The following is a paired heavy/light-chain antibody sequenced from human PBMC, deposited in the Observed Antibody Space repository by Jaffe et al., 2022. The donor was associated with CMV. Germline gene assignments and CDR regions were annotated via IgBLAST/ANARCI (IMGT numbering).Heavy chain of an antibody. D-gene: IGHD6-13*01. V-gene: IGHV3-11*01. CDR1: GFTFSDYY. Sequence: QVQLVESGGGLVKPGGSLRLSCAASGFTFSDYYMSWIRQAPGKGLEWVSYIGTRNSVTYYSDSLQGRFTISRDNARNSLFLQMDSLRAEDTAVYYCAKGGSSWTWFDIWGQGTMVTVSS. CDR3: AKGGSSWTWFDI. J-gene: IGHJ3*02. CDR2: IGTRNSVT.
Light chain of an antibody. CDR2: QDQ. J-gene: IGLJ3*02. V-gene: IGLV3-1*01. CDR1: QMGDQY. CDR3: QAWDSHTAEVV. Sequence: SFELTQPPSVSVSPGQTATITCSGGQMGDQYASWYQQRPGQSPVLVIYQDQKRPSGIPERISGSNSGNTATLTISGTQSTDEADYYCQAWDSHTAEVVFGGGTKLTVL.